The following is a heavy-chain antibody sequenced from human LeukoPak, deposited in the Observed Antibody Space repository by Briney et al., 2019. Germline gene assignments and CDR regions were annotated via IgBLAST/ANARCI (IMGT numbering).Heavy chain of an antibody. CDR2: IWYDGSNK. CDR1: GFTFSSYG. J-gene: IGHJ4*02. CDR3: AREGSMVANFDY. D-gene: IGHD5-12*01. V-gene: IGHV3-33*01. Sequence: GGSLRLSCAASGFTFSSYGMSWVRQAPGKGLEWVAVIWYDGSNKYYADSVKGRFTISRDNSKNTLYLQMNSLRADDTAVYYCAREGSMVANFDYWGQGTLVTDSS.